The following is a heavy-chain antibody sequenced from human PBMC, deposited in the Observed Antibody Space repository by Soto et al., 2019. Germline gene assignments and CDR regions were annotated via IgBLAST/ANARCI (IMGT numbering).Heavy chain of an antibody. Sequence: SETLSLTCAVSGVSISSGNWWTWVRQSPQRGLEYIGETFHDGTANYYPSFERRVAISVDTSKNQFSLKLTSVTAADTAIYFCARLVYDTRLNYMYFDFWGQGTLVTVSS. CDR2: TFHDGTA. D-gene: IGHD3-10*01. CDR1: GVSISSGNW. V-gene: IGHV4-4*02. J-gene: IGHJ4*02. CDR3: ARLVYDTRLNYMYFDF.